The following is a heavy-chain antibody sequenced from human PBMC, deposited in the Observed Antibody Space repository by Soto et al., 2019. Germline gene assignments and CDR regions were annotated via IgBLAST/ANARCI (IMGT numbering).Heavy chain of an antibody. CDR2: IRSQTDGGTT. D-gene: IGHD2-8*02. CDR3: AIAPGYWGSAPLDY. V-gene: IGHV3-15*07. Sequence: EVQLVESGGGLVKPGGSLRLSCVASGLTFSNAWMNWVRQVPGKGLEWVGRIRSQTDGGTTDYTAPVNGRFSISRDDSKNTLYLQINSRKTEDTAVYYWAIAPGYWGSAPLDYWGQGTLVTVSS. J-gene: IGHJ4*02. CDR1: GLTFSNAW.